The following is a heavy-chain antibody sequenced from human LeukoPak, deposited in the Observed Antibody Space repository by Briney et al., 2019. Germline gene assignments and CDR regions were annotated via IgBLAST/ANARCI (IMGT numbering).Heavy chain of an antibody. CDR2: IYTSGST. CDR1: GGSISSYY. J-gene: IGHJ3*02. D-gene: IGHD1-26*01. V-gene: IGHV4-4*07. Sequence: SETLSLTCTVSGGSISSYYWSWIRQSAGKGLEWIGRIYTSGSTNYNPSLKSRVTMSVDTSKNQFSLKLSSVTAADTAVYYCARESRIVGPTSAFDIWGQGTMVTVSS. CDR3: ARESRIVGPTSAFDI.